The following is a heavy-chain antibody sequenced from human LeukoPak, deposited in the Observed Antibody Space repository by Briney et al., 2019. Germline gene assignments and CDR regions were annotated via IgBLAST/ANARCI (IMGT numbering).Heavy chain of an antibody. CDR3: ARTTTVRGTYYMDV. V-gene: IGHV4-59*01. J-gene: IGHJ6*03. Sequence: SETLSLTCTVSGGSISSYYWSWIRQPPGRGLEWIGYIYYSGYTNYNPSLKSRVTISVDTSKNQFSLKLSSVTAADTAVYYCARTTTVRGTYYMDVWGKGTTVTISS. D-gene: IGHD3-10*01. CDR2: IYYSGYT. CDR1: GGSISSYY.